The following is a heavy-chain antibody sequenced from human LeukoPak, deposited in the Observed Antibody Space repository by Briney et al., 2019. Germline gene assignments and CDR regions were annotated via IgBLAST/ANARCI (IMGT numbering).Heavy chain of an antibody. CDR1: GFTFSNYA. J-gene: IGHJ4*02. CDR3: AKGLGGYENVLDY. V-gene: IGHV3-23*01. CDR2: ISGSGGST. D-gene: IGHD5-12*01. Sequence: GGSLRLSCAAPGFTFSNYAMNWVRQAPGKGLEWVSAISGSGGSTYYADSVKGRFTISRDNSKNTLYLQMNSLRAEDTAVYYCAKGLGGYENVLDYWGQGTLVTVSS.